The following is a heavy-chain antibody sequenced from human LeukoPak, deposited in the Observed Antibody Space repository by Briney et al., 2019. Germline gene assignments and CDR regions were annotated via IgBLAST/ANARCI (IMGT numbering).Heavy chain of an antibody. CDR3: ARENDYGDYGAFDI. CDR2: ISAYNGNT. J-gene: IGHJ3*02. D-gene: IGHD4-17*01. CDR1: GYTFTSYG. V-gene: IGHV1-18*01. Sequence: GASVKVSCKASGYTFTSYGISWVRQAPGQGLEWMGWISAYNGNTNYAQKLQGRVTMTTDTSTSTAYMELSSVRSEDTAVYYCARENDYGDYGAFDIWGQGTMVTVSS.